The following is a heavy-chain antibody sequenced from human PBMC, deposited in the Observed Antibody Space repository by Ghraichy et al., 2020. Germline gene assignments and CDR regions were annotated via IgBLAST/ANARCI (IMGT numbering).Heavy chain of an antibody. D-gene: IGHD3-9*01. Sequence: SETLSLTCTVSGGSISSYYWSWIRQPPGKGLEWIGYIYYSGSTNYNPSLKSRVTISVDTSKNQFSLKLSSVTAADTAVYYCARGHDTPDYWGQGTLVTVSS. CDR3: ARGHDTPDY. V-gene: IGHV4-59*01. CDR2: IYYSGST. J-gene: IGHJ4*02. CDR1: GGSISSYY.